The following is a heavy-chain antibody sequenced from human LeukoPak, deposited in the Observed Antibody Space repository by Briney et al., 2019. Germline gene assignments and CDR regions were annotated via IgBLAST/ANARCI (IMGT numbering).Heavy chain of an antibody. Sequence: SETLSLTCAVYGGSFSGYYWSWLRQPPGKGLEWIGEINHSGSTNYNPSLKSRVTISVDTSKNQFSLKLSSVTAADTAVYYCAFSSSGWDYVDYWGQGTLVTVSS. CDR3: AFSSSGWDYVDY. J-gene: IGHJ4*02. D-gene: IGHD6-19*01. CDR1: GGSFSGYY. V-gene: IGHV4-34*01. CDR2: INHSGST.